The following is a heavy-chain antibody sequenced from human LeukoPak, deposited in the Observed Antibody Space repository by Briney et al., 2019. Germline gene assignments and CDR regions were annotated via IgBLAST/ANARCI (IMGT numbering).Heavy chain of an antibody. J-gene: IGHJ6*02. V-gene: IGHV1-8*01. D-gene: IGHD2-2*02. CDR3: AITGCSSTSCYRGYYYYYGMDV. CDR1: GYTFTSHD. Sequence: GASVKVSCKASGYTFTSHDINWVRQATGQGLEWMGRMNPNSGNTGYAQKFQGRVTMTRNTSISTAYMELSSLRSEDTAVYYCAITGCSSTSCYRGYYYYYGMDVWGQGTTVTVSS. CDR2: MNPNSGNT.